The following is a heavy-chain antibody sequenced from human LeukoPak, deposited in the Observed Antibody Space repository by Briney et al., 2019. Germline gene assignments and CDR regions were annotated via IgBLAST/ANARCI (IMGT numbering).Heavy chain of an antibody. Sequence: GGSLRLSCAASEFTFSAMSWVRQAPGKGLEWVSAISGSGGGAYYADSVKGRFTISRDNPKNTLYLQMNSLRAEDTAVYFCAKRGVVIRVILVGFHKEAYYFDSWGQGALVTVSS. D-gene: IGHD2-15*01. CDR1: EFTFSA. CDR2: ISGSGGGA. V-gene: IGHV3-23*01. J-gene: IGHJ4*02. CDR3: AKRGVVIRVILVGFHKEAYYFDS.